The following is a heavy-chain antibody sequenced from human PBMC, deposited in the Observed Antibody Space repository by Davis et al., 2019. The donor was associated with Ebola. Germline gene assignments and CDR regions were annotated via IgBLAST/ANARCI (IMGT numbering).Heavy chain of an antibody. Sequence: ASVKVSCKTFGYTFSSYGIRWVRQAPGQGLEWMGWINVYNGNTTYAQRLQGRVTMTTDPSTRTASMELRSLISDDTAVYYCARGRYPTSSLDYWGQGTLVTVSS. V-gene: IGHV1-18*01. J-gene: IGHJ4*02. CDR2: INVYNGNT. CDR3: ARGRYPTSSLDY. D-gene: IGHD6-6*01. CDR1: GYTFSSYG.